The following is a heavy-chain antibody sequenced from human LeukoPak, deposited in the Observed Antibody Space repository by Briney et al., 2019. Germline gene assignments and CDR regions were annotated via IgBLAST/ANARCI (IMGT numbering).Heavy chain of an antibody. CDR1: GFTFSSYA. Sequence: GGSLRLSCAASGFTFSSYAMHWVRQAPGKGLEWVAVISYDGSNKYYADSVKGRFTISRDNSKNTLYLQMNSLRAEDTAVYYCAREGGGPNYYDSSGYSFDYWGQGTLVTVPS. CDR2: ISYDGSNK. V-gene: IGHV3-30-3*01. D-gene: IGHD3-22*01. CDR3: AREGGGPNYYDSSGYSFDY. J-gene: IGHJ4*02.